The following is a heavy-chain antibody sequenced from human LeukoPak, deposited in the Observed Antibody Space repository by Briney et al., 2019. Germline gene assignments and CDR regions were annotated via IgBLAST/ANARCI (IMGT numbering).Heavy chain of an antibody. D-gene: IGHD4-23*01. J-gene: IGHJ4*02. V-gene: IGHV3-21*01. Sequence: GGSLRLSCAASGFAFSSYSMNWVRQAPGKGLEWVSSISSSSSYIYYADSVKGRFTISRDNAKNSLYLQMNSLRAEDTAVYYCVRERVTSIDYWGQGTLVTVSS. CDR1: GFAFSSYS. CDR3: VRERVTSIDY. CDR2: ISSSSSYI.